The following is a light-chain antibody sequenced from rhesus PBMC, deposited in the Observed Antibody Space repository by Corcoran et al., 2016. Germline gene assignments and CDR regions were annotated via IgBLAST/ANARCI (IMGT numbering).Light chain of an antibody. J-gene: IGKJ4*01. CDR3: QQHSNWPLT. V-gene: IGKV3-42*03. CDR2: AAS. CDR1: QSVTSS. Sequence: DIVLTQSPVTLSLSPGERATLSCRASQSVTSSLAWYQQKPGQVPRLLIYAASSRATGTPDRFSGSGAGTDFTFTISSLETEDFAVYYCQQHSNWPLTFGGGTKVEIK.